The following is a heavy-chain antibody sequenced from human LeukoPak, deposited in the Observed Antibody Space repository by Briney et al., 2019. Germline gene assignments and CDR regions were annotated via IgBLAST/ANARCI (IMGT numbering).Heavy chain of an antibody. D-gene: IGHD3-16*02. CDR2: ISSSSSYI. CDR1: GSTFSSYS. CDR3: ARDDYVWGSYLFDY. J-gene: IGHJ4*02. Sequence: GGSLRLSCAASGSTFSSYSMNWVRQAPGKGLEWVSSISSSSSYIYYADSVKGRFTISRDSAKNSLYLQMNSLRAEDTAVYYCARDDYVWGSYLFDYWGQGTLVTVSP. V-gene: IGHV3-21*01.